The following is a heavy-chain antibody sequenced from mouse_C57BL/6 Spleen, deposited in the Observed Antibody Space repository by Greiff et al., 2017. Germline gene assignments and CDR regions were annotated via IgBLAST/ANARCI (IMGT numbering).Heavy chain of an antibody. CDR3: AREEGPVDFEV. Sequence: ESGPGLVKPSQSLSLTCSVTGFSFTSGSYWNWIRQFPGNKLEWMGYISYDGSNNYNASLKNRISITRDTSKNQFFRKLKSVTTEDTATYYCAREEGPVDFEVWGTGTTVSVAS. V-gene: IGHV3-6*01. J-gene: IGHJ1*03. CDR1: GFSFTSGSY. CDR2: ISYDGSN.